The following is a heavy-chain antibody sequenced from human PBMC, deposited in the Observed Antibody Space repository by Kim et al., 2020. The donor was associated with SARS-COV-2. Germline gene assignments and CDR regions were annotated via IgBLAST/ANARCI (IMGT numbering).Heavy chain of an antibody. CDR1: GYTFSTYT. V-gene: IGHV1-3*04. D-gene: IGHD2-15*01. CDR2: IGTAGGNT. Sequence: ASVKVSCKASGYTFSTYTMHWVRQAPGQSPEWMGWIGTAGGNTKYSQKFHGRVTLTRDTSASTAYMELSNLVSEDTAVYYCARAFCGGGSCTSGYWGQGTLVTVSS. J-gene: IGHJ4*02. CDR3: ARAFCGGGSCTSGY.